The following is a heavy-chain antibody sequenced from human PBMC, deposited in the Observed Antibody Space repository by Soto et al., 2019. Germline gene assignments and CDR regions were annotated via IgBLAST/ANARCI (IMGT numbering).Heavy chain of an antibody. CDR1: GYTLNTYG. CDR3: ARGTYVEY. V-gene: IGHV1-18*01. J-gene: IGHJ4*02. Sequence: QVQLVQSGAEVKKPGASVKVSCKASGYTLNTYGITWVRQAPGQGLEWMGWISANNDHTNYPQKLQGRVTMTTDTFTSTAYMELRCLTSDGTAVYYCARGTYVEYWGQGTLVTVSS. CDR2: ISANNDHT.